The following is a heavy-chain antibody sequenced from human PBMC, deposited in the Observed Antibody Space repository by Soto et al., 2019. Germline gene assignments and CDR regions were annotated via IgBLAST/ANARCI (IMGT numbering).Heavy chain of an antibody. CDR2: IYYSGRT. CDR1: GGSISSGGYY. D-gene: IGHD2-2*01. J-gene: IGHJ4*02. CDR3: ARSSTRANYFDY. V-gene: IGHV4-31*03. Sequence: QVQLQESGPGLVKPSQTLSLTCTVSGGSISSGGYYWSRIRQHPGKGLEWIGYIYYSGRTYYNPSLESRVTISVDTSKTQLSRRLSSVTAAETAVYYCARSSTRANYFDYWGQGTLVTVSS.